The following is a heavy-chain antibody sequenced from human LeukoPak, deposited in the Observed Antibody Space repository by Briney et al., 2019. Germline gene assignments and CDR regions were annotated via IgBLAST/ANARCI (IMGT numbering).Heavy chain of an antibody. V-gene: IGHV4-59*01. D-gene: IGHD6-19*01. Sequence: NPSETLSLTCIVSGDSISSYYWSWIRQPPGKGLEWIGYISYSGSTNYNPSLKSRVTISVHTSKNQFSLNLTSVTAADTAMYYCARWSLHSSGWYFDYWGQGTLVTVSS. CDR1: GDSISSYY. CDR3: ARWSLHSSGWYFDY. J-gene: IGHJ4*02. CDR2: ISYSGST.